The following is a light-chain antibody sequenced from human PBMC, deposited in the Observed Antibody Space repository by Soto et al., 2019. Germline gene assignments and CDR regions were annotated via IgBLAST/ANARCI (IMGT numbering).Light chain of an antibody. CDR1: QSVSSSN. V-gene: IGKV3-20*01. J-gene: IGKJ1*01. Sequence: EIVLTQSPGTLSLSPGERATLSCRASQSVSSSNLAWYQQKPGQAPRLLIYGASSRATGIPDRFSGSGSGTDFTLTISRLEPEDFAVYYCQQYGSSPWTFGQGTK. CDR3: QQYGSSPWT. CDR2: GAS.